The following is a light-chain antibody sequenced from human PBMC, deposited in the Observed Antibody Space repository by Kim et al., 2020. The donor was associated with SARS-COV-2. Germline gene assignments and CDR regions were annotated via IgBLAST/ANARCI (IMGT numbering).Light chain of an antibody. CDR3: QQSYSAPLT. Sequence: DIQMTQSPSSLSASVGDRVTITCRASQSISSYLNWFQQKPGKAPNLLIYAASSLQSGAPSRFSGSGSGTDFTLTISSLQPEDFATYYCQQSYSAPLTVGQGTRLEIK. V-gene: IGKV1-39*01. J-gene: IGKJ5*01. CDR1: QSISSY. CDR2: AAS.